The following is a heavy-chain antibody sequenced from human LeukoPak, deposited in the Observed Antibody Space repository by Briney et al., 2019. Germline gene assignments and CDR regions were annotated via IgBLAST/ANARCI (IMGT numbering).Heavy chain of an antibody. CDR3: ASGDYGREYFQH. Sequence: SETLSLTCTVSDDSISYYYWNWIRQPPGKGLEWIGYIYYSGSTNYNPSLKSRVTISVDTSKNQFSLKLSSVTAADTAVYYCASGDYGREYFQHWGQGTLVTVSS. CDR1: DDSISYYY. D-gene: IGHD4/OR15-4a*01. V-gene: IGHV4-59*01. J-gene: IGHJ1*01. CDR2: IYYSGST.